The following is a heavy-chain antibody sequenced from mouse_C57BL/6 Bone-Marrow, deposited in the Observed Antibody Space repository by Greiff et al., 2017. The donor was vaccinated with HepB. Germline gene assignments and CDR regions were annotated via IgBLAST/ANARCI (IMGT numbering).Heavy chain of an antibody. Sequence: VQLQQPGAELVKPGASVKLSCKASGYTFTSYWMHWVKQRPGQGLEWIGMIHPNSGSTNYNEKFKSKATLTVDKSSSTAYMQLSSLTSEDSAVYYCARRSNFYYYAMDYWGQGTSVTVFS. V-gene: IGHV1-64*01. J-gene: IGHJ4*01. CDR2: IHPNSGST. D-gene: IGHD2-5*01. CDR3: ARRSNFYYYAMDY. CDR1: GYTFTSYW.